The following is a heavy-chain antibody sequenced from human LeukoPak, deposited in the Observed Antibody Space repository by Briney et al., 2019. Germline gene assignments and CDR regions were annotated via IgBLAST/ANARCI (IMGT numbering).Heavy chain of an antibody. V-gene: IGHV4-59*01. CDR2: IYYSGST. Sequence: PSETLSLTCTVSGGSISSYYWSWIRQPPGKGLEWIGYIYYSGSTNYNPSLKSRVTISVDTSKNQFSLKLSSVTAADTAVYYCARVGGTKYYYDSRGAIDYWGQGTLVTVSS. J-gene: IGHJ4*02. CDR1: GGSISSYY. D-gene: IGHD3-22*01. CDR3: ARVGGTKYYYDSRGAIDY.